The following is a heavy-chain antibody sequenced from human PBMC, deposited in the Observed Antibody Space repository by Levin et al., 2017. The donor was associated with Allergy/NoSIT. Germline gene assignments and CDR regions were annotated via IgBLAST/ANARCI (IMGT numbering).Heavy chain of an antibody. D-gene: IGHD6-25*01. CDR3: ARGRGQQRHTDY. J-gene: IGHJ4*02. CDR2: INPNSGGT. V-gene: IGHV1-2*06. Sequence: GASVKVSCKASGYTFTGYYMHWVRQAPGQGLEWMGRINPNSGGTNYAQKFQGRVTMTRDTSSSTAYMGLSRLRSEETAVYYCARGRGQQRHTDYWGQGTLVTVSS. CDR1: GYTFTGYY.